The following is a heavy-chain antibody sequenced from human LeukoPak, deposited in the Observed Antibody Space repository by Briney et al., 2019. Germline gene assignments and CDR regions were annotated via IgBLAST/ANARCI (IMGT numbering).Heavy chain of an antibody. CDR2: ISWNSGSI. CDR3: AKDMAGTTTAWFDP. V-gene: IGHV3-9*01. D-gene: IGHD6-19*01. J-gene: IGHJ5*02. CDR1: GFTFSSYA. Sequence: GGSLRLSCAASGFTFSSYAMSWVRQAPGKGLEWVSGISWNSGSIGYGDSVKGRFTISRDNAKNSLYLQMNSLRAEDTALYYCAKDMAGTTTAWFDPWGQGTLVTVSS.